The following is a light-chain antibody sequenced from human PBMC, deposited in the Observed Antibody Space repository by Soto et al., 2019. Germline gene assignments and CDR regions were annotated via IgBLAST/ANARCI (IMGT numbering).Light chain of an antibody. CDR2: DAS. J-gene: IGKJ5*01. CDR1: QSVSSY. Sequence: EIVLTQSPATLSLSPGERATLSCRASQSVSSYLAWYQQKPGQAPRLLIYDASNRATGIPVRFSGSGSGTDFTLTISSLEPEDFAIYYCQQRNYWQVTFGQGTRLEI. CDR3: QQRNYWQVT. V-gene: IGKV3-11*01.